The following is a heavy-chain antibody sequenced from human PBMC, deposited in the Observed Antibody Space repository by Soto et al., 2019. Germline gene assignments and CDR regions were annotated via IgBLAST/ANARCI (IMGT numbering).Heavy chain of an antibody. Sequence: QVHLVQSGAEVKKPGASVKVSCKGSGYTFTSYGITWVRQAPGQGLEWMGWISAHNGNTDYAQKLQGRVIVTRDTSTGTAYMELRSRRSGDTAVYYCARGRYGDYWGQGAVVTVSS. D-gene: IGHD1-1*01. J-gene: IGHJ4*02. V-gene: IGHV1-18*01. CDR1: GYTFTSYG. CDR2: ISAHNGNT. CDR3: ARGRYGDY.